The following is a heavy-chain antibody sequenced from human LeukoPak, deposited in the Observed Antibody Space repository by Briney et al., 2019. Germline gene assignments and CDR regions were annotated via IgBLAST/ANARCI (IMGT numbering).Heavy chain of an antibody. J-gene: IGHJ4*02. V-gene: IGHV4-59*08. D-gene: IGHD5-12*01. CDR1: GGSISSYY. CDR3: ARVPVATWRYYFDY. CDR2: IYYSGST. Sequence: PSETLSLTCTVSGGSISSYYWSWIRQPPGKGLEWIGYIYYSGSTNYNPSLKSRVTISVDTSKNQFSLKLSSVTAADTAVYYCARVPVATWRYYFDYWGQGTLVTVSS.